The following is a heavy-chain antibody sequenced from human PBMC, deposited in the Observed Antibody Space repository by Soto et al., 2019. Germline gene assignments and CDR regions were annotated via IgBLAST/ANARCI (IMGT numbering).Heavy chain of an antibody. V-gene: IGHV3-15*01. Sequence: GGSLRLSCAASGFTFSNAWMSWVRQAPGKGLEWVGRIKSKTDGGTTDYAAPVKGRFTISREDSKNTLYLQMNSLKTEDTAVYYCTTDREGPPQKIFGVVISYYFDYWGQGTLVTVSS. CDR2: IKSKTDGGTT. J-gene: IGHJ4*02. CDR1: GFTFSNAW. CDR3: TTDREGPPQKIFGVVISYYFDY. D-gene: IGHD3-3*01.